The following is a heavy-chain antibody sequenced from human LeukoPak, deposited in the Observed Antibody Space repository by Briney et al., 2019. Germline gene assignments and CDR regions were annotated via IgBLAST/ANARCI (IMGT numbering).Heavy chain of an antibody. Sequence: PGGSPRLSCTVSGITFSNAWMNWVRQAPGKGLEWVGRIRPKFEGGTADYAVAVKGRFIISRDDSRNTLYLQMNSLKIEDTAMYYCTHYSSGWYLGQGTLVTVSS. D-gene: IGHD6-19*01. CDR3: THYSSGWY. CDR1: GITFSNAW. V-gene: IGHV3-15*01. CDR2: IRPKFEGGTA. J-gene: IGHJ4*02.